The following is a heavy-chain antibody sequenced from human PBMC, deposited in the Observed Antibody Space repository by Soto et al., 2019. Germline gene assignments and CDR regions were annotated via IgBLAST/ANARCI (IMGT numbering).Heavy chain of an antibody. D-gene: IGHD3-9*01. V-gene: IGHV1-18*01. CDR1: GYTFTSYG. CDR3: ARGRRVYDILTGYYTNYYYYMDV. Sequence: ASVKVSCKASGYTFTSYGISWVRQAPGQGLEWMGWISAYNGNTNYAQKLQGRVTMTTDTSTSTAYMELRSLRSDDTAVYYCARGRRVYDILTGYYTNYYYYMDVWGKGTTVTVSS. J-gene: IGHJ6*03. CDR2: ISAYNGNT.